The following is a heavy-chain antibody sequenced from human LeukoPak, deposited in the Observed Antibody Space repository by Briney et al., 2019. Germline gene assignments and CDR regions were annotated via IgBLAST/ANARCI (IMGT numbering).Heavy chain of an antibody. CDR3: ARGGAPMGDY. Sequence: GGSLRLSCAASGFTSSSYSMNWVRQAPGKGLEWVSSISSSSSYIYYADSVKGRFTISRDNAKNSLYLQMNSLRAEDTAVYYCARGGAPMGDYWGQGTLVTVSS. D-gene: IGHD3-16*01. J-gene: IGHJ4*02. CDR2: ISSSSSYI. V-gene: IGHV3-21*01. CDR1: GFTSSSYS.